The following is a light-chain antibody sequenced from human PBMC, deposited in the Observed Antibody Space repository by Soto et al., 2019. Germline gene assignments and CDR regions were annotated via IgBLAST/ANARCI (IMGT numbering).Light chain of an antibody. Sequence: EIVMTQSPATLSVSPGERATLSCRASQSVSSNLGWYQQTPGQAPRLLIYGASTRATGIPARFSGSGSGTEFTLSISSLPSEDFAIYFCQQYNNWPPDRTVGQGTKVEIK. CDR1: QSVSSN. CDR2: GAS. J-gene: IGKJ1*01. V-gene: IGKV3-15*01. CDR3: QQYNNWPPDRT.